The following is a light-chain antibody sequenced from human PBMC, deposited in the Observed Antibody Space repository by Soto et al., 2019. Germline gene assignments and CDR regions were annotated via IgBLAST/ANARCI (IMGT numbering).Light chain of an antibody. CDR1: QTVSGN. V-gene: IGKV3-15*01. CDR3: QQYDSSPLYT. Sequence: EIVMTQSPATLSVSPGDRATLSCRASQTVSGNLAWYQQKPGQAPRLLMYGASTRATGIPARFSGSGSGTEFTLTISRLEPEDFAVYYCQQYDSSPLYTFGQGTKLEIK. CDR2: GAS. J-gene: IGKJ2*01.